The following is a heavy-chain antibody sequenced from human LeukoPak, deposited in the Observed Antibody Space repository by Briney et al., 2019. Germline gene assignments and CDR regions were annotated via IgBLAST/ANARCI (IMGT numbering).Heavy chain of an antibody. D-gene: IGHD6-19*01. Sequence: GRSLRLSCAASGFTFSSYGMHWVRQAPGKGLEWVAVISYDGSNKYYADSVKGRFTISRDNSKNTLYLQMNSLRAEDTAVYYCAKVKAVAGFFDYWGQGTLVTVSS. CDR1: GFTFSSYG. V-gene: IGHV3-30*18. CDR3: AKVKAVAGFFDY. CDR2: ISYDGSNK. J-gene: IGHJ4*02.